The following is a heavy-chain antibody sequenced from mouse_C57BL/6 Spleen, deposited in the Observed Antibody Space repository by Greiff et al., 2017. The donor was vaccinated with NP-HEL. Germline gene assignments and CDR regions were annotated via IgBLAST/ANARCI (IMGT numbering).Heavy chain of an antibody. Sequence: EVHLVESGEGLVKPGGSLKLSCAASGFTFSSYAMSWVRQTPEKRLEWVAYISSGGDYIYYADTVKGRFTISRDNARNTLYLQMSSLKSEDTAMYYCTRARTPHYYGSSYWYFDVWGTGTTVTVSS. CDR1: GFTFSSYA. V-gene: IGHV5-9-1*02. CDR2: ISSGGDYI. J-gene: IGHJ1*03. D-gene: IGHD1-1*01. CDR3: TRARTPHYYGSSYWYFDV.